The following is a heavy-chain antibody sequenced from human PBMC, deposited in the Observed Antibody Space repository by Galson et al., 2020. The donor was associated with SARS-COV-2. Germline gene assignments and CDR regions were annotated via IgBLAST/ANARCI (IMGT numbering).Heavy chain of an antibody. CDR3: ARGPEYYDFWSGYPTPPDY. CDR1: GGSFSGYY. J-gene: IGHJ4*02. V-gene: IGHV4-34*01. CDR2: INHSGST. D-gene: IGHD3-3*01. Sequence: SETLSLTCAVYGGSFSGYYWSWIRQPPGKGLEWIGEINHSGSTNYNPSLKSRVTISVDTSKNQFSLKLSSVTAADTDVYYCARGPEYYDFWSGYPTPPDYWGQGTLVTVSS.